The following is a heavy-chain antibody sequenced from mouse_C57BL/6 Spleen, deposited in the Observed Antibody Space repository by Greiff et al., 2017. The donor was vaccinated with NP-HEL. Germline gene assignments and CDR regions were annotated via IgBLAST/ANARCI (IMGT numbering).Heavy chain of an antibody. D-gene: IGHD3-2*02. J-gene: IGHJ4*01. V-gene: IGHV1-81*01. Sequence: VKLMESGAELARPGASVKLSCKASGYTFTSYGISWVKQRTGQGLEWIGEIYPRSGNTYYNEKFKGKATLTADKSSSTAYMELRSLTSEDSAVYFCARRESSGSYAMDYWGQGTSVTVSS. CDR1: GYTFTSYG. CDR2: IYPRSGNT. CDR3: ARRESSGSYAMDY.